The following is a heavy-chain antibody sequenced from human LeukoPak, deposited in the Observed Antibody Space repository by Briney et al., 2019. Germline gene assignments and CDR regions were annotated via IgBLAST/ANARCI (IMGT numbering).Heavy chain of an antibody. CDR1: GYTFTSYG. D-gene: IGHD3-22*01. CDR3: AREVGSSGYYSRPVPLFIDY. V-gene: IGHV1-18*01. J-gene: IGHJ4*02. Sequence: ASVKVSCKASGYTFTSYGISWVRQAPGQGLEWMGWISAYNGNTNYAQKLQGRVTMTTDTSTSTAYMELRSLRSDDTAVYYCAREVGSSGYYSRPVPLFIDYWGQGTLVTVSS. CDR2: ISAYNGNT.